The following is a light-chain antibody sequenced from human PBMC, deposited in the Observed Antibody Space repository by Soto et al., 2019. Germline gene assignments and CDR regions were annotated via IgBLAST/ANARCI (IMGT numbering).Light chain of an antibody. J-gene: IGKJ2*01. CDR1: QSVDSSY. CDR3: QQYDNSLYT. CDR2: GTS. Sequence: ESVLTQSPGTLSLSPGERVTLSCRAGQSVDSSYLAWYQQKPGQAPRLLIYGTSSRATGISDRFSGSGSGTDFALTISRLEPEDFAVYYCQQYDNSLYTFGPGTKLEIK. V-gene: IGKV3-20*01.